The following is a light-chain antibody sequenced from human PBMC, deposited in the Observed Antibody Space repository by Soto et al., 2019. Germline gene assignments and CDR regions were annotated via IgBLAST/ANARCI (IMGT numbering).Light chain of an antibody. CDR1: SGHSSYV. J-gene: IGLJ2*01. CDR3: QTWGTGIHVV. V-gene: IGLV4-69*01. Sequence: QPVLTQSPSASASLGASVKLTCTLSSGHSSYVIAWHQQQPEKGPRYLMNLNSDGSHSKGDGIPDRFSGSSSGAERYLTISSLQYEDEADYYCQTWGTGIHVVFGGGTKLTVL. CDR2: LNSDGSH.